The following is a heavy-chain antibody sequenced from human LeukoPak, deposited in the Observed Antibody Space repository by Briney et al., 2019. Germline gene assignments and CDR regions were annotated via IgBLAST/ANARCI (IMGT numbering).Heavy chain of an antibody. D-gene: IGHD1-26*01. CDR2: ISSSGVKT. CDR3: AKDRLVGAID. CDR1: GFTFTSYA. Sequence: GGSLRLSCAASGFTFTSYAMSWVRQAPEKGLEWVSTISSSGVKTTYVDSVKGRFTISRDNSKDTLYLQMNNLRAEDTAVYYCAKDRLVGAIDWGQGALVTVSS. J-gene: IGHJ4*02. V-gene: IGHV3-23*01.